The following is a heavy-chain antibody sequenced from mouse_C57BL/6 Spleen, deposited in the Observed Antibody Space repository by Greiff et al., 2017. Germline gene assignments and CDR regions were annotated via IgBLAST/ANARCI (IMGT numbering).Heavy chain of an antibody. D-gene: IGHD6-1*01. V-gene: IGHV1-9*01. CDR2: ILPGSGST. J-gene: IGHJ4*01. Sequence: QVQLQQSGAELMKPGASVKLSCKATGFTFSGYWIEWVKQTPGHGLEWIGEILPGSGSTNYTEKFKGQATFTADTSSNTAYMQHSSLTTVDTAIYYFARTLCAMDFWGQGTSVTVSS. CDR1: GFTFSGYW. CDR3: ARTLCAMDF.